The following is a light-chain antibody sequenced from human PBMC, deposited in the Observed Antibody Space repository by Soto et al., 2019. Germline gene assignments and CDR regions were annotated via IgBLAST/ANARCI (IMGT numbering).Light chain of an antibody. J-gene: IGKJ4*01. V-gene: IGKV1-12*01. CDR1: RVISNS. Sequence: DVQMTQSPSSVSASVGDRVTLTCRASRVISNSLAWYQQKPGKAPRLLIYAAFNLQGGVPSRFSGSGSGTHFFLTISSLQPDDFATYYCQQYDTSPLTFGGGTKVDIK. CDR3: QQYDTSPLT. CDR2: AAF.